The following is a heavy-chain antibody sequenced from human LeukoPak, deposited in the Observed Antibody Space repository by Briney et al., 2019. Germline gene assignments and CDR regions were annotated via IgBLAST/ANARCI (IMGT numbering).Heavy chain of an antibody. CDR3: ARGPHSSGYYYYGMDV. Sequence: SETLSLTCTVSGGPISSCYWSWIRQPPGKGLEWIGYIYYSGSTNYNPSLKSRVTISVDTSKNQFSLKLSSVTAADTAVYYCARGPHSSGYYYYGMDVWGQGTTVTVSS. J-gene: IGHJ6*02. V-gene: IGHV4-59*08. CDR2: IYYSGST. D-gene: IGHD3-22*01. CDR1: GGPISSCY.